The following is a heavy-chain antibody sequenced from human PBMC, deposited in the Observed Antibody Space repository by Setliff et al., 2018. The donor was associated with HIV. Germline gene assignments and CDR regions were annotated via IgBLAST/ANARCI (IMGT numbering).Heavy chain of an antibody. V-gene: IGHV1-69*05. D-gene: IGHD3-9*01. CDR1: GGTFSSYT. CDR2: IIPIFGTT. CDR3: ARAYDTLTGYYDY. Sequence: SVKVSCKTSGGTFSSYTISWVRQAPGQGLEWMGGIIPIFGTTNYAQKLQDRVIMTTDTSTSTAYMELRSLRSDDTAVYYCARAYDTLTGYYDYWGQGTLVTVSS. J-gene: IGHJ4*02.